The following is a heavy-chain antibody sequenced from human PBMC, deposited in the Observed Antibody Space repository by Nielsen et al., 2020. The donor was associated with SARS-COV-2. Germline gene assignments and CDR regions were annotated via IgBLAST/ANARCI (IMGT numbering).Heavy chain of an antibody. V-gene: IGHV3-30-3*01. D-gene: IGHD3-22*01. J-gene: IGHJ4*02. CDR1: GFTFSSYA. Sequence: GGSLRLSCAASGFTFSSYAMHWVRQAPGKGLEWVAVISYDGSNKYYADSVKGRFTISRDNSKNTLYLQMNSLRAEDTAVYYCAREGRPNDSSGYIDYWGQGTLVTVSS. CDR3: AREGRPNDSSGYIDY. CDR2: ISYDGSNK.